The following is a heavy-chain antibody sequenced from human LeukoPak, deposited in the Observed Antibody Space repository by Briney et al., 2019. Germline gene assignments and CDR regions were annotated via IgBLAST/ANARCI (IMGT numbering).Heavy chain of an antibody. J-gene: IGHJ6*03. CDR1: GGSISSYY. CDR3: ARDYPFAGEFVVHYYYYMDV. V-gene: IGHV4-4*07. D-gene: IGHD3-16*01. CDR2: IYTSGST. Sequence: SETLSLTCTASGGSISSYYWSWIRQPAGKGLEWIGRIYTSGSTNYNPSLKSRVTMSVDTSKNQFSLKLSSVTAADTAVYYCARDYPFAGEFVVHYYYYMDVWGKGTTVTISS.